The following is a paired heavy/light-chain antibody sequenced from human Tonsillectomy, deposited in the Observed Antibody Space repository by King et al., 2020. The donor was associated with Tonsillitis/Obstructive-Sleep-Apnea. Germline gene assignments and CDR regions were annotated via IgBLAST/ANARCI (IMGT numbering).Light chain of an antibody. CDR3: SSYTSSSTLEV. CDR1: SSDVGGYNY. Sequence: QSALTQPASVSGSPGQSITISCTGTSSDVGGYNYVSWYQQHPGKAPKLMIYEVSNRPSGVSNRFSGSKSGNTASLTISGLQAEDEADYYCSSYTSSSTLEVFGTGTKVTVL. V-gene: IGLV2-14*01. CDR2: EVS. J-gene: IGLJ1*01.
Heavy chain of an antibody. V-gene: IGHV3-66*01. CDR2: IYSGGST. J-gene: IGHJ5*02. CDR3: ARGSSTYYDFWSGYSGHWLSH. CDR1: GFTVSSNY. Sequence: EVQLVESGGGLVQPGGSLRLSCAASGFTVSSNYMSWVRQAPGKGLEWVSVIYSGGSTYYADSVKGRFTISRDNSKNTLYLQMNSLRAEDTAVYYCARGSSTYYDFWSGYSGHWLSHWGQGTLVTVSS. D-gene: IGHD3-3*01.